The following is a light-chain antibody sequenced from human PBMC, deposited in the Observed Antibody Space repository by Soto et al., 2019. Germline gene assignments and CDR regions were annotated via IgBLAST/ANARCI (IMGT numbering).Light chain of an antibody. CDR3: QQRSNWIT. V-gene: IGKV3-11*01. CDR1: QSVSSF. CDR2: DAS. J-gene: IGKJ5*01. Sequence: EIVLTQSPATLSLSPGERATLSCRASQSVSSFLAWYQQKPGQAPRLLIYDASNRAPGIPARFSGSGSGTDFTLTISSLEPEDFALYYCQQRSNWITFGQGTRLEIK.